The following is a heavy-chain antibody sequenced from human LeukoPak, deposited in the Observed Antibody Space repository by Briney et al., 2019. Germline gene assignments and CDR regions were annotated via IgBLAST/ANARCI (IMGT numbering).Heavy chain of an antibody. CDR3: ARGAYYYEN. Sequence: GGSLRLSCAASGFTFSSYGMRWVRQAPGKGLEWVAVIWYDGSNKYYADSVKGRFTISRDNSKNTLYLQMNSLRAEDTAAYYCARGAYYYENWGQGTLVTVSS. CDR2: IWYDGSNK. V-gene: IGHV3-33*01. D-gene: IGHD3-22*01. CDR1: GFTFSSYG. J-gene: IGHJ4*02.